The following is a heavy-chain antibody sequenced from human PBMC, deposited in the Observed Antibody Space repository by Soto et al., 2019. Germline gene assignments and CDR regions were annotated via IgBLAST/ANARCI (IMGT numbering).Heavy chain of an antibody. CDR1: AYTFTSYD. D-gene: IGHD1-26*01. V-gene: IGHV1-8*01. CDR2: MNPNSGNT. J-gene: IGHJ5*02. Sequence: ASVKVSCKASAYTFTSYDINWVRQVTGQGLEWMGWMNPNSGNTGYAQKFQGRVTMTRNTSISTAYMELSSLRSEDTAVYYCARVGPRWLLTNWFDPWGQGTLVTVSS. CDR3: ARVGPRWLLTNWFDP.